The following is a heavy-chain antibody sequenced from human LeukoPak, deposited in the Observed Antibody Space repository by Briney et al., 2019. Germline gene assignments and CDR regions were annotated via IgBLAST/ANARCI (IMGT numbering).Heavy chain of an antibody. CDR2: INHRGST. V-gene: IGHV4-39*07. J-gene: IGHJ5*02. CDR3: ASRDCSSTSCHEGYNWFDP. CDR1: GGSVSSGSYY. Sequence: PSETLSLTCTVSGGSVSSGSYYWSWIRQPPGKGLEWIGEINHRGSTNYNPSLKSRVTISVDTSKNQFSLKLTSVTAADTAVYYCASRDCSSTSCHEGYNWFDPWGQGILVSVSS. D-gene: IGHD2-2*01.